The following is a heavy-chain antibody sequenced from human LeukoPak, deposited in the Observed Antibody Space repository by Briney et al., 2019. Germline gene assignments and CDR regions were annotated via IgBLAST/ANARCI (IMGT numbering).Heavy chain of an antibody. CDR2: ISNSSGYK. CDR3: ARQSGDGYNHFDY. D-gene: IGHD5-24*01. Sequence: GGSLRLTCAASGFTFSSYSMNWVRQAPGKGLEWVSSISNSSGYKYYAGSLKGRFTISRDNAKNSLYLQVNSLRAEDTAVYYCARQSGDGYNHFDYWGQGTLVTVSS. V-gene: IGHV3-21*01. J-gene: IGHJ4*02. CDR1: GFTFSSYS.